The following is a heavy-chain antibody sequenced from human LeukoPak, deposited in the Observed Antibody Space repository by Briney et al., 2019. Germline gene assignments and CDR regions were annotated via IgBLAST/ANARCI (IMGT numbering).Heavy chain of an antibody. CDR3: ARQTFYPGYCSGGSCYPYFDY. D-gene: IGHD2-15*01. Sequence: ASVKVSCKASGYTFTGYYMHWVRQAPGQALEWVGWINPNSGGTNYAQKFQGWVTMTRDTSISTAYMELSRLRSDDTAVYYCARQTFYPGYCSGGSCYPYFDYWGQGTLVTVSS. J-gene: IGHJ4*02. CDR1: GYTFTGYY. V-gene: IGHV1-2*04. CDR2: INPNSGGT.